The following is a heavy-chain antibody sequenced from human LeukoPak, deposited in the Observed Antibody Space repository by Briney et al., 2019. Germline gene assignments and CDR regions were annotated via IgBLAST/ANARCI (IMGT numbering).Heavy chain of an antibody. CDR2: IKEDGSEK. J-gene: IGHJ4*02. V-gene: IGHV3-7*01. D-gene: IGHD3-3*01. Sequence: TGGSLRLSCAASGFTLSSYWMSWVRQAPGKGLEWVANIKEDGSEKYYVDSVKGRFTISRDNAKNSLYLQMNSLRVEDTAVYYCARVDFWSGYSFDYWGQGTLVTVSS. CDR1: GFTLSSYW. CDR3: ARVDFWSGYSFDY.